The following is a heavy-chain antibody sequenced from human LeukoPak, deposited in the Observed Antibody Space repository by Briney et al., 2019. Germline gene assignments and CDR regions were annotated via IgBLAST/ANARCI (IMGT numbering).Heavy chain of an antibody. J-gene: IGHJ4*02. V-gene: IGHV3-30*03. CDR3: ARDRRGSTSCCAFDY. Sequence: GGSLRLSCAASGFTFSIYSMNWVRQAPGKGLEWVAVISYDGSNKYYADSVKGRFTISRDNSKNTLYLQMNSLRAEDTAVYYCARDRRGSTSCCAFDYWGQGTLVTVSS. D-gene: IGHD2-2*01. CDR1: GFTFSIYS. CDR2: ISYDGSNK.